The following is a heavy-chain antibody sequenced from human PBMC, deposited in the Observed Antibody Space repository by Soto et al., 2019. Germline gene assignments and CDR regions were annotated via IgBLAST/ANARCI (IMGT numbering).Heavy chain of an antibody. V-gene: IGHV4-34*01. Sequence: QEQLRQWGAGLLKPSETLSLTCAVYGASFGFRWTWIRQPPGKGLEWIGEITPSGSTNYNPSLKSRLTLSVDTPKNQFSLKVKSLTAADTAVYYCARCPSTVTSEWDDAFHIWGQGTMVTVSS. CDR1: GASFGFR. CDR3: ARCPSTVTSEWDDAFHI. D-gene: IGHD1-26*01. CDR2: ITPSGST. J-gene: IGHJ3*02.